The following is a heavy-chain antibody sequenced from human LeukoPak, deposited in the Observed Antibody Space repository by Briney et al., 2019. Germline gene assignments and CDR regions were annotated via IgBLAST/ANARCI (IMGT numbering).Heavy chain of an antibody. V-gene: IGHV4-4*07. CDR2: IYTTGMT. Sequence: SETLSLTCSVSGGSINSYWWSWIRQPAGKGLEFIGRIYTTGMTNYNPSLKSRVSMSVDTSKNKFSLELRSVTAADTAVYFRARAGYTISSYRFDYWGQGALVTVSS. CDR3: ARAGYTISSYRFDY. J-gene: IGHJ4*02. CDR1: GGSINSYW. D-gene: IGHD3-16*02.